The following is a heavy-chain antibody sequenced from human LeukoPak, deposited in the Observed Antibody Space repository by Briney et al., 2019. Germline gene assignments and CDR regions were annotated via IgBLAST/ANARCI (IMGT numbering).Heavy chain of an antibody. J-gene: IGHJ5*02. CDR3: ARDLSRITGTNWFDP. Sequence: ASVKVSCKASGYTFTSYGISWVRQAPGQGLEWMGWISAYNGNTNYAQKLQGRVTMTTDTSTSTAYMELRSLRSDDTAVYYCARDLSRITGTNWFDPWGQGTLATVSS. CDR1: GYTFTSYG. CDR2: ISAYNGNT. V-gene: IGHV1-18*01. D-gene: IGHD1-20*01.